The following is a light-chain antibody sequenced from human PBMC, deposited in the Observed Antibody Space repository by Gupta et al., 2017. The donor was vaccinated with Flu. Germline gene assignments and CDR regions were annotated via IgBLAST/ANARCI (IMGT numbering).Light chain of an antibody. CDR2: GAS. V-gene: IGKV3-15*01. CDR1: RSVSGN. J-gene: IGKJ4*01. CDR3: QQYNNWPPEIT. Sequence: EIVMTQSPATLSVSPGESATLSCRASRSVSGNLAWYQQKPGQTPRLLIYGASTRASGIPARFSGSGSGTEFTLTISSPQAEDFAVYYCQQYNNWPPEITFGGGTKVEIK.